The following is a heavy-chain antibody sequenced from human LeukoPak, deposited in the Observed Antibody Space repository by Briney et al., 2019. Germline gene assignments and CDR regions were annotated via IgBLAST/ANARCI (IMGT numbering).Heavy chain of an antibody. J-gene: IGHJ3*02. CDR1: GFTFSSYA. V-gene: IGHV3-23*01. D-gene: IGHD3-22*01. Sequence: GGSLRLSCAASGFTFSSYAMNWVRQAPGKGLEWVSGISGSGGSTYCADSVKGRFTISRGNSKNTLYLQMNSLRAEDTAVYYCAKGDSSGYYDAFDIWGQGTMVTVSS. CDR3: AKGDSSGYYDAFDI. CDR2: ISGSGGST.